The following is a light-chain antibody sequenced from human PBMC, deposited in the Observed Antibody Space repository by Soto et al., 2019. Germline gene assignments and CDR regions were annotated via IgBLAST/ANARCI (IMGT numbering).Light chain of an antibody. CDR2: KAS. CDR1: QSISSW. J-gene: IGKJ1*01. CDR3: QQYNSSWT. V-gene: IGKV1-5*03. Sequence: DIQMTQSPSTLSASVGDRVTITCRASQSISSWLAWYQQKPGKAPKLLIYKASSLESGVPSRFSGSGSGTEFTLTISSLQPDDFANYYCQQYNSSWTFGQGTKVEIK.